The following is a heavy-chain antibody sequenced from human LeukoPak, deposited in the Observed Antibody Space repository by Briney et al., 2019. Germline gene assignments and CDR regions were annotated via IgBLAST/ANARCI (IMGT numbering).Heavy chain of an antibody. CDR3: ARECRYYDFWSGYPSAPLEYYYYMDV. CDR2: ISSSGSTI. CDR1: GFTFSDYY. D-gene: IGHD3-3*01. Sequence: AGGSLRLSCAASGFTFSDYYMSWIRQAPGKGLEWVSYISSSGSTIYYADSVKGRFTISRDNAKNSPYLQMNSLRAEDTAVYYCARECRYYDFWSGYPSAPLEYYYYMDVWGKGTTVTVSS. J-gene: IGHJ6*03. V-gene: IGHV3-11*01.